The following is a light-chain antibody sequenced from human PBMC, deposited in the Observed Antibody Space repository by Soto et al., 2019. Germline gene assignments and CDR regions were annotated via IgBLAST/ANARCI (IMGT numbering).Light chain of an antibody. J-gene: IGKJ5*01. CDR2: AAS. CDR3: QQSYSTPIT. V-gene: IGKV1-39*01. CDR1: QGISTY. Sequence: DIQMTQSPSSLSASVGDAVTIACRASQGISTYLNWYQQKPGKAPKLIISAASSLQSGVPSRFSGSGAETDSILTISSLQPEDVATYSCQQSYSTPITLGQGTRLEIK.